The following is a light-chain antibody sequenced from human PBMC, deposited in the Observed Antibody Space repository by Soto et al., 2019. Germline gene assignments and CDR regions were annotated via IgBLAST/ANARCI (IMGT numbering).Light chain of an antibody. Sequence: DIQMTQSPSTLSASVGDRVTITCRASQSISSWLAWYQQKPGKAPKLLIYDASSLESGVPSMFSGSGSGTEFTLTISSLQPDDFATYYCQQSYSTLTFGPGTKVDIK. J-gene: IGKJ3*01. CDR3: QQSYSTLT. CDR2: DAS. CDR1: QSISSW. V-gene: IGKV1-5*01.